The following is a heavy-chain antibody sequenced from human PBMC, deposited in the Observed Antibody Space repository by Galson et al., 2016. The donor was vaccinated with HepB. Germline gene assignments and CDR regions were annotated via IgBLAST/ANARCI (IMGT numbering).Heavy chain of an antibody. V-gene: IGHV2-5*01. CDR1: GFSLRTSAVG. CDR2: IYWNDDK. D-gene: IGHD3-3*01. Sequence: PALVKPTQTLTLTCTFSGFSLRTSAVGVGWIRQPPGKALEWLALIYWNDDKRYSPSLKTGATITKDTSKNQVVLTMTNMDPVDTATYYCAHIPIPPDAYDFWSGHQGAFDYWGQGTLVTVSS. J-gene: IGHJ4*02. CDR3: AHIPIPPDAYDFWSGHQGAFDY.